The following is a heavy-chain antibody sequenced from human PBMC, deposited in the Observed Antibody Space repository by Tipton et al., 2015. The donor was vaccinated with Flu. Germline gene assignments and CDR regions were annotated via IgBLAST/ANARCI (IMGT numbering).Heavy chain of an antibody. CDR2: IRYDGSNK. D-gene: IGHD6-19*01. V-gene: IGHV3-30*02. CDR3: AKDSSGWFWGFYDY. CDR1: GSTFSSYG. Sequence: SLRLSCAASGSTFSSYGMHWVRQAPGKGLEWVAFIRYDGSNKYYADSVKGRFTISRDNSKNTLYLQMNSLRAEDTAVYYCAKDSSGWFWGFYDYWGQGTLVTVSS. J-gene: IGHJ4*02.